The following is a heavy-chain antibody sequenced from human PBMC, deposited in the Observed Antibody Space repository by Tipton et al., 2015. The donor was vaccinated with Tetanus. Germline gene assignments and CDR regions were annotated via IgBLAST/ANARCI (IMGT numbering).Heavy chain of an antibody. J-gene: IGHJ4*02. D-gene: IGHD2/OR15-2a*01. CDR3: ARAAGFLGLTHDF. V-gene: IGHV4-59*08. CDR1: GGSMNSYY. Sequence: TLSLTCTVSGGSMNSYYWSWIRQPPGKGLEWIGYIYYTGSTNYNPSLKSGVTISLDRSNTQFSLRLDSLTAADTAVYYCARAAGFLGLTHDFWGQGTLVAVSS. CDR2: IYYTGST.